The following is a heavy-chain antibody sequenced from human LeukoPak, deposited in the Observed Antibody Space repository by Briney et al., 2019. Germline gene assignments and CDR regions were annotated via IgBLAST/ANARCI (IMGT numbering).Heavy chain of an antibody. CDR2: ISYDGSNK. V-gene: IGHV3-30-3*01. Sequence: GGSLRLSCVASGFTFSSYAMHWVRQAPGKGLEWVAVISYDGSNKYYADSVKGRLTISRDNSKNTLYLQMNSLRAEDTAVYYCAKVGYSSGWFDYWGQGTLVAVSS. D-gene: IGHD6-19*01. J-gene: IGHJ4*02. CDR3: AKVGYSSGWFDY. CDR1: GFTFSSYA.